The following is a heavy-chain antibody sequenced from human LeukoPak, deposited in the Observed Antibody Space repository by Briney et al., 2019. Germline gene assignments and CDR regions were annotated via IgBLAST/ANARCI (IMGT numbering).Heavy chain of an antibody. CDR2: IYPGDSDT. Sequence: PGESLKISCKGPGYSFTSYWIGWVRQMPGKGLEWMGIIYPGDSDTRYSPSFQGQVTISADKSISTAYLQWSSLKASDTAMYYCARHERDILTGYYTLSGFDYWGQGTLVTVSS. D-gene: IGHD3-9*01. V-gene: IGHV5-51*01. J-gene: IGHJ4*02. CDR1: GYSFTSYW. CDR3: ARHERDILTGYYTLSGFDY.